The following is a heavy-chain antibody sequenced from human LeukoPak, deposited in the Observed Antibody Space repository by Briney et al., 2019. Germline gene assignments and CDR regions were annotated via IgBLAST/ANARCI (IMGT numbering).Heavy chain of an antibody. CDR2: ISAYNGNT. CDR3: ARESDVITFGGVIVHPPKLNWFDP. Sequence: ASVKVSCKASGYTFTSYGISWVRQAPGQGLEWMGWISAYNGNTNYAQKLQGRVTMTTDTSTSTAYMELRSLRSEDTAVYYCARESDVITFGGVIVHPPKLNWFDPWGQGTLVTVSS. D-gene: IGHD3-16*02. J-gene: IGHJ5*02. V-gene: IGHV1-18*01. CDR1: GYTFTSYG.